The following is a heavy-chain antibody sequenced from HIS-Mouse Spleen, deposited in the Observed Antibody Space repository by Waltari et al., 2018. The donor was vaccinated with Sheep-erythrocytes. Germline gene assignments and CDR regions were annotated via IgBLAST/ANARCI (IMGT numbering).Heavy chain of an antibody. Sequence: QVQLQESGPGLVKPSETLSLTCTVSGGSISSYYWSWIRQPPGKGLEGIGYIYYSGSTNDNPSRKSRGTISVETSKNQFSRKLSSVTAADTAVYYCARFSRPRFWPVGATAFDIWGQGTMVTVSS. V-gene: IGHV4-59*08. CDR3: ARFSRPRFWPVGATAFDI. J-gene: IGHJ3*02. CDR2: IYYSGST. CDR1: GGSISSYY. D-gene: IGHD1-26*01.